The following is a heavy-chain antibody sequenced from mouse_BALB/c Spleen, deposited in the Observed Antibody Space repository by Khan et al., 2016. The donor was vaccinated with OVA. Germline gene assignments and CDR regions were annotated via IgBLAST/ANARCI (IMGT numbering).Heavy chain of an antibody. V-gene: IGHV3-2*02. CDR2: ISYSGST. D-gene: IGHD2-4*01. Sequence: EVQLQESGPGLVKPSQSLSLTCTVTGYSITSDYAWNWIRQFPGNKLEWMGYISYSGSTSYNPSLKSRISITRDTSKNQFFLQFNSVTTEDTATYYCAIMIRGDYFDYWGQGTTLTVSS. CDR3: AIMIRGDYFDY. J-gene: IGHJ2*01. CDR1: GYSITSDYA.